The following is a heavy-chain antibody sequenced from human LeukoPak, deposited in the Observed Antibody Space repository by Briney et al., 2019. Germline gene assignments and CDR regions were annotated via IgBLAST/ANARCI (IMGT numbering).Heavy chain of an antibody. CDR2: ISSSSSYI. D-gene: IGHD3-9*01. CDR1: GFTFSSYS. J-gene: IGHJ4*02. CDR3: ARVTLTGYYAFDY. V-gene: IGHV3-21*01. Sequence: GGSLRLSCAASGFTFSSYSMNWVRQAPGKGLEWVSSISSSSSYIYYADSLKGRFTISRDNAKNSLYLQMNSLRADDTAIYYCARVTLTGYYAFDYWGQGTLVTVSS.